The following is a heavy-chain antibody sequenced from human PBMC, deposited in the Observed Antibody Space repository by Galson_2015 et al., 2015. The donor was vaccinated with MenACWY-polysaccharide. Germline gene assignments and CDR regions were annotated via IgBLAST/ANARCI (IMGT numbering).Heavy chain of an antibody. J-gene: IGHJ6*02. V-gene: IGHV3-30-3*01. CDR2: ISYNGNNI. Sequence: SLRLSCAASGFTFSSYAMHWVRQAPGKGLEWVAVISYNGNNIYYADSEEGRFTISRDNFKSTLYLQMNSLRPEDTGVYYCARSYCDRTTCYGMDVWCQGTMVTVSS. CDR1: GFTFSSYA. CDR3: ARSYCDRTTCYGMDV. D-gene: IGHD2-21*01.